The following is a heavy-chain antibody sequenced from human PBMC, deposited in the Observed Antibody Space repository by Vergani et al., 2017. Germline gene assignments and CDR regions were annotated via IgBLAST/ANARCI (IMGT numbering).Heavy chain of an antibody. D-gene: IGHD3-10*01. CDR2: INHSGST. CDR3: ARGLYGSGHAGDYYYGMDI. V-gene: IGHV4-34*01. Sequence: QVQLQQWGAGLLKPSETLSLTCAVYGGSFSGYYWSWIRQPPGKGLEWIGEINHSGSTNYNPSLKSRVTISVDTSKNQFSLKLSSVTAADTAVYYWARGLYGSGHAGDYYYGMDIWGQGTTVTVSS. J-gene: IGHJ6*02. CDR1: GGSFSGYY.